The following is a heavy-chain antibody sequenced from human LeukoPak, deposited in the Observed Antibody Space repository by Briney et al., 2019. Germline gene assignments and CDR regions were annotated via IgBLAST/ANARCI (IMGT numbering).Heavy chain of an antibody. CDR2: INPNSGGT. V-gene: IGHV1-2*02. D-gene: IGHD3-10*01. J-gene: IGHJ6*02. CDR1: GYTFTGYY. CDR3: ARSPAPRGYYGMDV. Sequence: ASVKVSCKASGYTFTGYYMHWVRQAPGQGLEWMGWINPNSGGTNYAQKFQGRVTMTRDTSISTSYMELSRLRSDDTAVCYCARSPAPRGYYGMDVWGQGTTVTVSS.